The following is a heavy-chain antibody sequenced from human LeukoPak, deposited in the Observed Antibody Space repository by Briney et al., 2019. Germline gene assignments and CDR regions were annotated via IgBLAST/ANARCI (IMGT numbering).Heavy chain of an antibody. V-gene: IGHV3-74*01. CDR1: GFTFSSYW. J-gene: IGHJ4*02. CDR3: ARGFGDYYDSSGYYLFDY. CDR2: INTDGSST. D-gene: IGHD3-22*01. Sequence: GGSLRLSCAASGFTFSSYWIHWVRQAPGKGLVWVSRINTDGSSTSYADSVKGRFTISRDNAKNTLYLQMNSLRAEDTAVYYCARGFGDYYDSSGYYLFDYWGQGTLVTVSS.